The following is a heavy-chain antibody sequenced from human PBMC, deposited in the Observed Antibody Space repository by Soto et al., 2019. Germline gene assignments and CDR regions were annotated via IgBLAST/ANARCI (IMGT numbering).Heavy chain of an antibody. V-gene: IGHV3-74*01. CDR3: VRDRGNPDSFNV. Sequence: EVRLVESGGGLVQPGESLRLSCAASGYTFSPFWMHWVRQAPGKGLVWVSHINGDSTTILYADSVRGRFTISRDNAKNTLYLQMNSLKGEDTAVYYCVRDRGNPDSFNVWGRGTMVTVSS. J-gene: IGHJ3*01. D-gene: IGHD3-10*01. CDR2: INGDSTTI. CDR1: GYTFSPFW.